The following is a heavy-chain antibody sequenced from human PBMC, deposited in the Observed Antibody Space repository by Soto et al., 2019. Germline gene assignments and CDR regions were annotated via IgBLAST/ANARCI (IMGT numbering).Heavy chain of an antibody. CDR3: ARLPGSDFWSGYYTGSAFDY. V-gene: IGHV4-39*01. J-gene: IGHJ4*02. CDR2: IYYSGST. D-gene: IGHD3-3*01. CDR1: GGSISGSYYY. Sequence: SETLSLTCAVSGGSISGSYYYWAWLRQSPGKGLEWIGSIYYSGSTYYNPSLKSRVTISVDTSKNQFSLKLSSVTAADTAVYYCARLPGSDFWSGYYTGSAFDYWGQGTLVTVSS.